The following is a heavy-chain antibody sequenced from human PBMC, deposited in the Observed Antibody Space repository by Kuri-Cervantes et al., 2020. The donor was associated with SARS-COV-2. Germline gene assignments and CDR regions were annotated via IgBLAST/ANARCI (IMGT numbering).Heavy chain of an antibody. V-gene: IGHV4-59*12. Sequence: GSLRLSCTVSGGAISSYYWSWIRQPPGKGLEWIGYISYSGNTNYNPSLKSRVTISVDPSKNLFSLNLTSVTAADTAMYYCARLRRHNDGWFATGYYMDVWGKGTTVTVSS. D-gene: IGHD6-19*01. J-gene: IGHJ6*03. CDR1: GGAISSYY. CDR3: ARLRRHNDGWFATGYYMDV. CDR2: ISYSGNT.